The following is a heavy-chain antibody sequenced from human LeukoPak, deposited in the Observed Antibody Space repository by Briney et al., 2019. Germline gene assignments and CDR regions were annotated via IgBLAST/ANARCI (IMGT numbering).Heavy chain of an antibody. D-gene: IGHD5-12*01. CDR2: INPNSGGT. CDR3: ARGRLRGGYDLDRAFDI. J-gene: IGHJ3*02. CDR1: GNTFTAYY. V-gene: IGHV1-2*02. Sequence: ASVKVSCKASGNTFTAYYMHWVRQAPGQGLEWRGWINPNSGGTNYAQKFQGRVTMTRDTAISTAYMELSRLRSDDTAVYYCARGRLRGGYDLDRAFDIWGQGTMVTVSS.